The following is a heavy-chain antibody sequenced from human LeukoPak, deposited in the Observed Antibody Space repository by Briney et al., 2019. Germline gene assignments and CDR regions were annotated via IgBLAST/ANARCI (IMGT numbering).Heavy chain of an antibody. CDR3: ARRAAGAYCFDY. D-gene: IGHD2-15*01. J-gene: IGHJ4*02. V-gene: IGHV4-59*08. Sequence: SETLSLTCTVSGGSISSYYWSWIRQPPGKGLEWIGYIYYSGSTNYNPSLKSRVTISVDTSKNQFSLKLSSVTAADTAVYYCARRAAGAYCFDYWGQGTLVTVFS. CDR1: GGSISSYY. CDR2: IYYSGST.